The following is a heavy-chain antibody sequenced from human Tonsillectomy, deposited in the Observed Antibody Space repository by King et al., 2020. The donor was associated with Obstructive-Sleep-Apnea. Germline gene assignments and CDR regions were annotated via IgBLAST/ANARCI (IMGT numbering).Heavy chain of an antibody. V-gene: IGHV3-21*01. CDR1: GFTFSSYC. J-gene: IGHJ6*02. CDR3: ARDLIFGVVTNYYYYYGMDV. Sequence: VQLVESGGGLVKPGGSLRLSCAAAGFTFSSYCMNWVRQAPGKGLELGSSISISSSYIYYAYSVKGRLTITLDNAKNALYLQMNSLRAGGTAVYYCARDLIFGVVTNYYYYYGMDVWGQGTTVTVSS. D-gene: IGHD3-3*01. CDR2: ISISSSYI.